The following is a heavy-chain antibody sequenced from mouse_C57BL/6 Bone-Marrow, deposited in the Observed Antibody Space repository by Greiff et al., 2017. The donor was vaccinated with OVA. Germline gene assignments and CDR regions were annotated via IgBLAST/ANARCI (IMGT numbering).Heavy chain of an antibody. V-gene: IGHV5-2*01. Sequence: EVQGVESGGGLVQPGESLKLSCESNEYEFPSHDMSWVRKTPEQRLELVADINSDGGSTYYPDTMERRFIISRDNTKKALYLQMSSLRSEDTALYYCARHMITTFLFAYWGQGTLVTVSA. CDR3: ARHMITTFLFAY. CDR1: EYEFPSHD. CDR2: INSDGGST. D-gene: IGHD2-4*01. J-gene: IGHJ3*01.